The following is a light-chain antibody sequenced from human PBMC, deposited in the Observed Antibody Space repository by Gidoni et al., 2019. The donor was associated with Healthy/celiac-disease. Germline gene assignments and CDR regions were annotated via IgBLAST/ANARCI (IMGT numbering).Light chain of an antibody. J-gene: IGLJ1*01. CDR3: CSYAGSYV. CDR2: DVS. Sequence: QSDLTQPRHVSGSPGQSVTIYCTGTSSDGGGYNYVAWYQQHPGKAPKLMIYDVSKRPSGVPDRFSGSKSGNTASLTISGLQAEDEADYYCCSYAGSYVFGTGTKVTVL. V-gene: IGLV2-11*01. CDR1: SSDGGGYNY.